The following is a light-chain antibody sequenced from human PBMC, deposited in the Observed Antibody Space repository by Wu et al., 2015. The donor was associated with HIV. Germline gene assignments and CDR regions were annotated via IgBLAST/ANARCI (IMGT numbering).Light chain of an antibody. CDR1: QSISSW. CDR3: QEYNTYSPEGT. Sequence: DIQMTQSPSTLSASVGDRVTLTCRASQSISSWLAWYQQKPGKAPKLLVYKASTLESGVPSRFSGSGSGTEFTLTISSLQPDDLATYYCQEYNTYSPEGTFGPGDQGGTQT. V-gene: IGKV1-5*03. CDR2: KAS. J-gene: IGKJ1*01.